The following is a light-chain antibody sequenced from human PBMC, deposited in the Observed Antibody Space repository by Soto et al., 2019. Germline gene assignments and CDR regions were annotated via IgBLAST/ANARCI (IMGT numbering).Light chain of an antibody. V-gene: IGKV1-5*01. Sequence: DIQMTQCPSSLSASVGDTVTVTCRASQSVSGWLAWYQQKPGEAPKLLIYDASTLPRGVPSRFSGSGSGTKFTLTIASLQPDDFATYYRQQYKTFSGTFGPGTKVDIK. J-gene: IGKJ1*01. CDR2: DAS. CDR1: QSVSGW. CDR3: QQYKTFSGT.